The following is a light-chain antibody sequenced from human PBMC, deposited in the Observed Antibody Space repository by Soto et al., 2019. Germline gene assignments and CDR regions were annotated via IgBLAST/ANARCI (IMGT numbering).Light chain of an antibody. CDR2: DTI. CDR1: HSVSSY. CDR3: QQYNSWPLT. V-gene: IGKV3D-15*01. Sequence: IVMTQSPATLSVSPGERATLSRRASHSVSSYLAWYQQNPGQAATLDSQDTITRATGVPTRISGSGSGTEFTLTLNSLQSEDFAVYYCQQYNSWPLTFGAGTKVDIK. J-gene: IGKJ4*01.